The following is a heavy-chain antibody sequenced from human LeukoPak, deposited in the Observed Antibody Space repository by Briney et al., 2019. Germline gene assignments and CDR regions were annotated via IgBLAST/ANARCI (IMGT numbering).Heavy chain of an antibody. D-gene: IGHD3-3*01. CDR3: ASGTDYDFWSGYPPSFDY. CDR1: GFTFSSYS. V-gene: IGHV3-21*01. CDR2: ISSSSSYI. J-gene: IGHJ4*02. Sequence: GGSLRLSCAASGFTFSSYSMNWVRQAPGKGLEWVSSISSSSSYIYYADSVKGRFTISRANAKNSLYLQMNSLRAEDTAVYYCASGTDYDFWSGYPPSFDYWGQGTLVTVSS.